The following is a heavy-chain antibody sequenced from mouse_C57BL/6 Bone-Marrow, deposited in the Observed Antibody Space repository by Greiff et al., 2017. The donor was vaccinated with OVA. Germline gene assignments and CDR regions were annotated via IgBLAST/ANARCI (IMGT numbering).Heavy chain of an antibody. CDR3: ARGSY. CDR1: GYAFSSYW. Sequence: QVQLKESGAELVKPGASVKISCKASGYAFSSYWMNWVKQRPGQGLEWMGQIYHGDGDTNYNGKFKGKATLTADKSSSTAYLQLSSLTSEDSAVYFCARGSYWGQGTLVTVSA. V-gene: IGHV1-80*01. J-gene: IGHJ3*01. CDR2: IYHGDGDT.